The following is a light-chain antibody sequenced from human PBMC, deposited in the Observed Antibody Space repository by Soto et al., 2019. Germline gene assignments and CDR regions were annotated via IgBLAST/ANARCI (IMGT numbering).Light chain of an antibody. J-gene: IGLJ2*01. Sequence: QSVLTQSPSASGSPGQSVTISCTGTSSDVGGHNYVSWYQHHPGKAPKLIIYEVSKRPSGVPDRFSGSKSGNTASLTVSGLQAEDEAVYYCSSYTSSSTPVVFGGGTKLTVL. CDR2: EVS. CDR1: SSDVGGHNY. CDR3: SSYTSSSTPVV. V-gene: IGLV2-8*01.